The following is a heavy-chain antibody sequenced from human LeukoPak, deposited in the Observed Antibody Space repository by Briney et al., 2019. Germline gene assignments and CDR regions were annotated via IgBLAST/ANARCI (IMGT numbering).Heavy chain of an antibody. CDR2: IRYDGSNK. Sequence: GGSLRLSCAASGFTFSSYGMHWVRQAPGMGLEWVAFIRYDGSNKYYADSVKGRFTISRDNSKNTLYLQMNSLRAEDTAVYYCAKDMVRGVITVFDYWGQGTLVTVSS. V-gene: IGHV3-30*02. J-gene: IGHJ4*02. D-gene: IGHD3-10*01. CDR1: GFTFSSYG. CDR3: AKDMVRGVITVFDY.